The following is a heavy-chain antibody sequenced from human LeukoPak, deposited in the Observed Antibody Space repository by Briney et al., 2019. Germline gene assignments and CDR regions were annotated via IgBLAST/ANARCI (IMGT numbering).Heavy chain of an antibody. CDR1: GFTFDDYA. V-gene: IGHV3-9*01. CDR3: AKTGNYYDSSVSFDY. CDR2: ISWNSGSI. Sequence: PGRSLRLSCAASGFTFDDYAMHWVRQAPGKGLEWVSGISWNSGSIGYADSVKGRFTISRDNAKNTLYLQMNSLRAEDTAVYYCAKTGNYYDSSVSFDYWGQGTLVTVSS. D-gene: IGHD3-22*01. J-gene: IGHJ4*02.